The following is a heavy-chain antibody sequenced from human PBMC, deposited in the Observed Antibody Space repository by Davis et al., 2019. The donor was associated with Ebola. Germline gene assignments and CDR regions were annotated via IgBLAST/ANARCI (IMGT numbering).Heavy chain of an antibody. Sequence: PSETLSLTCTVSGGSISSYYWSWIRQPPGKGLEWIGSIYYSGSTYYNPSLKSRVTISVDTSKNQFSLKLSSVTAADTAVYYCAREGSYFGFDYWGQGTLVTVSS. CDR3: AREGSYFGFDY. J-gene: IGHJ4*02. V-gene: IGHV4-39*07. D-gene: IGHD1-26*01. CDR1: GGSISSYY. CDR2: IYYSGST.